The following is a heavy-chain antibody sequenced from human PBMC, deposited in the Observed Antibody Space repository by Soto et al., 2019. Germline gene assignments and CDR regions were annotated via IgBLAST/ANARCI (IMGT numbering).Heavy chain of an antibody. CDR2: ISYDGSNK. V-gene: IGHV3-30-3*01. CDR3: ARGPDSSWYILWGYYYGMDV. J-gene: IGHJ6*02. D-gene: IGHD6-13*01. CDR1: GFTFSSYA. Sequence: GGSLRLSCAASGFTFSSYAMHWVRQAPGKGLEWVAVISYDGSNKYYADSVKGRFTISRDNSKNTLYLQMNSLRAEDTAVYYCARGPDSSWYILWGYYYGMDVWGQGTTVTVSS.